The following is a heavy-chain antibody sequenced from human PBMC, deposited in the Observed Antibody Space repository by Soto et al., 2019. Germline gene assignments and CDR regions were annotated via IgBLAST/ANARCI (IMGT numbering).Heavy chain of an antibody. J-gene: IGHJ6*02. D-gene: IGHD2-2*02. CDR3: ASSLTEGYWTITGCYTRPLYGMDV. V-gene: IGHV1-2*02. CDR2: INLNSGGT. Sequence: QEQLVQSGAEVKKPGASVKVSCKASGYTFSGYYIHWLRQAPGQGLEWMGCINLNSGGTNYAQKFQGRVTGTRNTHTSTAYMELSRLTSDDPAVYYCASSLTEGYWTITGCYTRPLYGMDVWGQGTTVSVSS. CDR1: GYTFSGYY.